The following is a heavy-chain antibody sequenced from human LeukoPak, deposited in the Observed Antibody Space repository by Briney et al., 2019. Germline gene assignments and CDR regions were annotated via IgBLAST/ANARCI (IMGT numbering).Heavy chain of an antibody. J-gene: IGHJ4*02. Sequence: GGSLRLSCAASGFTFNSYAMSWVRQAPGKGLEWVSAISGSGGSTYYADSVKGRFTISRDNSKNTLYLQMNSLRAEDTAVYYCAKNIVATIGASFHFDYWGQGTLVTVSS. D-gene: IGHD5-12*01. V-gene: IGHV3-23*01. CDR3: AKNIVATIGASFHFDY. CDR2: ISGSGGST. CDR1: GFTFNSYA.